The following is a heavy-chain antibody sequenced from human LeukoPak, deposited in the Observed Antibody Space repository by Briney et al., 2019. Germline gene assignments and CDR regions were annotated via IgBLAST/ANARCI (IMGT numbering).Heavy chain of an antibody. V-gene: IGHV4-59*01. CDR2: IYYSGST. CDR1: GGSISSYY. CDR3: ARVSGYDWESSYY. Sequence: SETLFLTCTVSGGSISSYYWSWIRQPPGKGLEWIGYIYYSGSTNYNPSLKSRVTISVDTSKNQFSLKLSSVTAADTAVYYCARVSGYDWESSYYWGQGTLVTVSS. J-gene: IGHJ4*02. D-gene: IGHD5-12*01.